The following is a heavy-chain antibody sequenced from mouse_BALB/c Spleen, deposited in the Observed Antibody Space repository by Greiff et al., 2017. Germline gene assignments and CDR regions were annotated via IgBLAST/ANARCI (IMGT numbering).Heavy chain of an antibody. D-gene: IGHD1-2*01. CDR1: GFNIKDYY. V-gene: IGHV14-1*02. CDR3: ARGNITTATGFAD. J-gene: IGHJ3*01. Sequence: VQLQQSGAELVRPGALVKLSCKASGFNIKDYYMHWVKQRPEQGLEWIGWIDPENGNTIYDPKFQGKASITADTSSNPAYLQFSSLTSEDTAVYDCARGNITTATGFADWGQGTLVTVSA. CDR2: IDPENGNT.